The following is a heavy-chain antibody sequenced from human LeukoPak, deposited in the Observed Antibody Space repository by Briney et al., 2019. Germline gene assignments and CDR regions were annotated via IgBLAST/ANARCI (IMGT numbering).Heavy chain of an antibody. CDR2: IYHSGST. CDR3: ASSRAKGY. D-gene: IGHD6-6*01. Sequence: PSGTLSLTCAVSGYSISSGYYWGWIRQPPGKGLEWIGSIYHSGSTYYNPSLKSRVTISVDTSKNQFSLKLSSVTAADTAVYYCASSRAKGYWGQGTLVTVSS. V-gene: IGHV4-38-2*01. CDR1: GYSISSGYY. J-gene: IGHJ4*02.